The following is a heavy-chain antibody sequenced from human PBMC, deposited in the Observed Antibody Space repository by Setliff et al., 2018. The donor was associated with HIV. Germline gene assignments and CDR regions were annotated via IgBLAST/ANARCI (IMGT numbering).Heavy chain of an antibody. V-gene: IGHV4-34*01. D-gene: IGHD1-1*01. J-gene: IGHJ3*02. CDR1: GGSFSGYY. Sequence: SETLSLTCAVYGGSFSGYYWSWIRHLPGKGLEWIGEINQSGTTNYSPSLKSRVNISVDMSKNQFSLKLTSVTAADTALYYCARKGLRVIQLERRRSAFDIWGQGTMVTVSS. CDR3: ARKGLRVIQLERRRSAFDI. CDR2: INQSGTT.